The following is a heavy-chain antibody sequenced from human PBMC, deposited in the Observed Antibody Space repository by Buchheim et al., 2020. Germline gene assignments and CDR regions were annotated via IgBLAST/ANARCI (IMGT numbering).Heavy chain of an antibody. CDR3: ARVRYPGYSSSWTAY. D-gene: IGHD6-13*01. CDR2: IWYDGSNK. J-gene: IGHJ4*02. CDR1: GFTFSSYG. Sequence: QVQLVESGGGVVQPGRSLRLSCAASGFTFSSYGMHWVRQAPSKGLEWVAVIWYDGSNKYYADSVKGRFTISRDNSKNTLYLQMNSLRAEDTAVYYCARVRYPGYSSSWTAYWGQGTL. V-gene: IGHV3-33*01.